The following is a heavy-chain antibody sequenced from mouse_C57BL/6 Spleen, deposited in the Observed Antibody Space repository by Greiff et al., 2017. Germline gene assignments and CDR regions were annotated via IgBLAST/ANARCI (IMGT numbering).Heavy chain of an antibody. CDR3: ARALLLRSLWYFEV. CDR1: GFTFSSYA. D-gene: IGHD1-1*01. V-gene: IGHV5-4*03. Sequence: EVKLVESGGGLVKPGGSLKLSCAASGFTFSSYAMSWVRQTPEKRLEWVATISDGGSYTYYPDNVKGRFTISRDNAKNNLYLQMSHLKSEDTAMYYCARALLLRSLWYFEVWGTGTTVTVSS. CDR2: ISDGGSYT. J-gene: IGHJ1*03.